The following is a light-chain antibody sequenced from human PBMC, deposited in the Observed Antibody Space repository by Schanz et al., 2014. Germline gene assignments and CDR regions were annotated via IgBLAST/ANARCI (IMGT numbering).Light chain of an antibody. CDR1: QSVSSIH. V-gene: IGKV3-20*01. CDR2: GAS. CDR3: QQYGSSPKT. J-gene: IGKJ1*01. Sequence: IVMTQSPATLSVSPGERATLSCRASQSVSSIHLAWYQQRPGQAPRLLIYGASTRATGLTDRFSGSGSGTDFTLTISRLEPEDFAVYYCQQYGSSPKTFGQGTKVEI.